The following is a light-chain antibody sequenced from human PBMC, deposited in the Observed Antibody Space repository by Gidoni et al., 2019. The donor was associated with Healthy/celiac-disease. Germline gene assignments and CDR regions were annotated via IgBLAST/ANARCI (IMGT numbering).Light chain of an antibody. V-gene: IGKV1-39*01. Sequence: DIQMTQSPSSLSAPVGDRVTITCRASQSIRSYLTWYQQKPGNAPKLLLYAASSLHSGVPSRFRGSGSVTDFTLTISRLQPDDFATYYCQQSYSTSWTFGQGTKVEIK. CDR2: AAS. J-gene: IGKJ1*01. CDR1: QSIRSY. CDR3: QQSYSTSWT.